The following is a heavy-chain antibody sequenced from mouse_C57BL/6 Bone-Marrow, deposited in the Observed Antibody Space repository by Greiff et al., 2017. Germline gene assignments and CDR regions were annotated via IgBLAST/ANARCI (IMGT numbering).Heavy chain of an antibody. D-gene: IGHD1-1*01. V-gene: IGHV1-77*01. CDR1: GYTFTDCY. Sequence: VQVVESGAELVKPGASVKISCKASGYTFTDCYINWVKQRPGQGLEWIGKIGPGSGSTYYNEKFKGKATLTADKSSSTAYMQLSSLTSEDSAVYFCARSEDLYYYGTYWYFDVWGTGTTVTVSS. CDR3: ARSEDLYYYGTYWYFDV. J-gene: IGHJ1*03. CDR2: IGPGSGST.